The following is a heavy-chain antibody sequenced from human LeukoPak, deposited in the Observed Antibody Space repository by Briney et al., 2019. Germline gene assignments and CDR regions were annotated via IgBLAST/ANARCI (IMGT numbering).Heavy chain of an antibody. V-gene: IGHV3-15*01. CDR3: TTDDYAPKYFDY. CDR2: IKSKTDGGTT. Sequence: GGPLRLSCAASGFTFSNAWMSWVRQAPGKGLEWVGRIKSKTDGGTTDYAAPVKGRFTISRDDSKNTLYLQMNSLKTEDTAVYYCTTDDYAPKYFDYWGQGTLVTVSS. D-gene: IGHD4-17*01. CDR1: GFTFSNAW. J-gene: IGHJ4*02.